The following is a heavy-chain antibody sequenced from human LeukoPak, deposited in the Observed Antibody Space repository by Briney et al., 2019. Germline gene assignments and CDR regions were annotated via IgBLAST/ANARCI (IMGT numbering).Heavy chain of an antibody. Sequence: KPSETLSLTCTVSGGSISTYYWTWIRQPAGKGLEGIGRMYSSGITDYNTSLKSRVTMSVNMSKNQFSLKLSSVAAADTAVYYCARVACSGGSCYHFDYWGQGTLVTVSS. CDR3: ARVACSGGSCYHFDY. V-gene: IGHV4-4*07. D-gene: IGHD2-15*01. CDR2: MYSSGIT. J-gene: IGHJ4*02. CDR1: GGSISTYY.